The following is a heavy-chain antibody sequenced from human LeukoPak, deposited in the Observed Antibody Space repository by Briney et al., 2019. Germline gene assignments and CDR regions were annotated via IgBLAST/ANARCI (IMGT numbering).Heavy chain of an antibody. CDR1: GGSFSGYY. D-gene: IGHD2-2*02. Sequence: PSETLSLTCAVYGGSFSGYYWSRIRQPPGKGLEWIGEINHSGSTNYNPSLKSRVTISVDTSKNQFSLKLSSVTAADTAVYYCARVRYSWDIVVVPAAISNNWFDPWGQGTLVTVSS. CDR2: INHSGST. J-gene: IGHJ5*02. CDR3: ARVRYSWDIVVVPAAISNNWFDP. V-gene: IGHV4-34*01.